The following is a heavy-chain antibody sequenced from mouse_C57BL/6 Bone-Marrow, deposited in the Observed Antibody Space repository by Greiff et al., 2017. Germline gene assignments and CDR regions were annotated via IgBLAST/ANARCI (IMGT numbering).Heavy chain of an antibody. Sequence: VQGVESGPELVKPGASVKISCKASGYAFSSSWMNWVKQRPGKGLEWIGRIYPGDGDTNYNGKFKGKATLTADKSSSTAYMQLSSLTSEDSAVYFCARGGDYYGSTYFDYWGQGTTLTVSS. D-gene: IGHD1-1*01. CDR2: IYPGDGDT. V-gene: IGHV1-82*01. CDR3: ARGGDYYGSTYFDY. J-gene: IGHJ2*01. CDR1: GYAFSSSW.